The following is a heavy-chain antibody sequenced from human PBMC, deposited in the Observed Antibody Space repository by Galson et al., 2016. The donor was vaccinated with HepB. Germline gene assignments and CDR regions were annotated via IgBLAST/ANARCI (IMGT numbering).Heavy chain of an antibody. CDR1: GGSFSAYY. CDR3: ARLWFEDGDY. V-gene: IGHV4-34*01. J-gene: IGHJ4*01. Sequence: ETLSLTCAVYGGSFSAYYWTWFRQRPGKGLEWIGDINHSGSTNYNPSLKSRLTISDDTSKNQFSLSLRSVTAADTAVYYCARLWFEDGDYWGRGTLVTIS. CDR2: INHSGST. D-gene: IGHD3-10*01.